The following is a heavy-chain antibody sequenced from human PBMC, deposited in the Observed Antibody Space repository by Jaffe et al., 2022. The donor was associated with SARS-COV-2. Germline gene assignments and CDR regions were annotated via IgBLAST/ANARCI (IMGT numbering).Heavy chain of an antibody. CDR3: ARGLRHEDYLLPLNWFDP. V-gene: IGHV5-51*01. CDR2: IYPGDSDT. Sequence: EVQLVQSGAEVKKPGESLKISCKGSGYSFTSYWIGWVRQMPGKGLEWMGIIYPGDSDTRYSPSFQGQVTISADKSISTAYLQWSSLKASDTAMYYCARGLRHEDYLLPLNWFDPWGQGTLVTVSS. D-gene: IGHD2-15*01. J-gene: IGHJ5*02. CDR1: GYSFTSYW.